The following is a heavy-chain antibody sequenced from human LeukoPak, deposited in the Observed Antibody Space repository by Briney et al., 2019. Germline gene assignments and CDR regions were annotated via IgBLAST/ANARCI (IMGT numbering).Heavy chain of an antibody. J-gene: IGHJ4*02. Sequence: ASVKVSCKASGFTFTSSAMQWVRQARGQRLEWIGWIVVGSGNTNYAQKSQERVTITRDMSTSTAYMELSSLRSEDTAVYYCAAARRYSSGWTLRTFDYWGQGTLVTVSS. CDR3: AAARRYSSGWTLRTFDY. CDR2: IVVGSGNT. D-gene: IGHD6-19*01. V-gene: IGHV1-58*02. CDR1: GFTFTSSA.